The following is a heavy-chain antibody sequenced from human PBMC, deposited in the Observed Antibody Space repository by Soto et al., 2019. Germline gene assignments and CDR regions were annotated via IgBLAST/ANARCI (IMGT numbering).Heavy chain of an antibody. CDR3: ARDGQQLNWFDP. J-gene: IGHJ5*02. D-gene: IGHD6-13*01. V-gene: IGHV1-3*01. CDR1: GDTFTSYA. Sequence: ASVKVSCKASGDTFTSYAMHWVRQAPGQRREWMGWINAGNGDTKYSQKFQGRVTITRDTSASTAYMELSSLRSEDTAVYYCARDGQQLNWFDPRGQGTPVTVSS. CDR2: INAGNGDT.